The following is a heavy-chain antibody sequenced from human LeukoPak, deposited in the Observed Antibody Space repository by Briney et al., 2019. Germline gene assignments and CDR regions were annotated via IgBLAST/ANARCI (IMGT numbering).Heavy chain of an antibody. CDR1: GYTFTSYG. Sequence: ASVKVSCKASGYTFTSYGISWVRQAPGQGLGWMGWISAYNGNTNYAQKLQGRDTMTTDTSTSTAYMELRSLRSDDTAVYYCARVDKPLDYSKPPSGYYYGMDVWGQGTTVTVSS. J-gene: IGHJ6*02. CDR2: ISAYNGNT. V-gene: IGHV1-18*01. D-gene: IGHD4-11*01. CDR3: ARVDKPLDYSKPPSGYYYGMDV.